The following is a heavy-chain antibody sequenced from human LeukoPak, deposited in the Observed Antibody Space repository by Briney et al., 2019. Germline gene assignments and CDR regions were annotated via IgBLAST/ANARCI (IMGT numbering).Heavy chain of an antibody. J-gene: IGHJ4*02. D-gene: IGHD5-18*01. CDR3: ARTARHLDY. CDR1: GFTFSDPY. Sequence: GGSLRLSCAASGFTFSDPYMSWIRQAPGKGLECLSYISGSGTDINYADSVRGRFTISRDNAKNLLYLQMNDLRLEDTAVYYCARTARHLDYWGQGTLVTVSS. CDR2: ISGSGTDI. V-gene: IGHV3-11*04.